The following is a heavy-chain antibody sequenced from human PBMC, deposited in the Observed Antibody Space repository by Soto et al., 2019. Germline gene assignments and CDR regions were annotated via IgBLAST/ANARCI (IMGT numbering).Heavy chain of an antibody. D-gene: IGHD6-6*01. J-gene: IGHJ4*02. CDR3: AQFFVATGSNSVWPSSFHY. CDR2: ISGSGGTT. Sequence: EVQLLESGGGLVQPGRSLRLSCAASGFTFSNYAMSWVRQAPGQGLDWVSAISGSGGTTYYADSVKGRFTISRDNSKNTPFLQMNSLRAEDAAVYYCAQFFVATGSNSVWPSSFHYWGKGTLVTVA. V-gene: IGHV3-23*01. CDR1: GFTFSNYA.